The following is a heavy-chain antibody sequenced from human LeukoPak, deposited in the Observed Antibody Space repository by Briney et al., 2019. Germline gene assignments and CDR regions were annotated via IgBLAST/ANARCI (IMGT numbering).Heavy chain of an antibody. J-gene: IGHJ4*02. CDR2: IRYDGSIK. CDR3: GKGSSTSGCPDY. Sequence: GGSLRLSCAASGFTFSSYGMHWVRQAPGKGLDWVAFIRYDGSIKHYADSVKGRFTISRDNSKNTLFLQMNGLRPEDTAVYYCGKGSSTSGCPDYWGQGTLVTVSS. D-gene: IGHD6-19*01. V-gene: IGHV3-30*02. CDR1: GFTFSSYG.